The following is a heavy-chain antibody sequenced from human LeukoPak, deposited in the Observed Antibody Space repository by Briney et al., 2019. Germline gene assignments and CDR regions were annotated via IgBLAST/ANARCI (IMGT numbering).Heavy chain of an antibody. Sequence: PSETLSLTFAVYGGSFSGYYWSWIRQPPGKGLEWIGEINHSGSTNYNPSLKSRVTISVDTSKNQFSLKLSSVTAADTAVYYCASGSGAFDIWGQGTMVTVSS. D-gene: IGHD1-1*01. V-gene: IGHV4-34*01. CDR2: INHSGST. J-gene: IGHJ3*02. CDR1: GGSFSGYY. CDR3: ASGSGAFDI.